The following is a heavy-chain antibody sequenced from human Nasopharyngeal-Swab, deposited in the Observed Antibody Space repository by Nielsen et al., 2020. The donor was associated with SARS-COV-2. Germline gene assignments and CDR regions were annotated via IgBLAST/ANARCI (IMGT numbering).Heavy chain of an antibody. J-gene: IGHJ3*01. D-gene: IGHD2-21*02. CDR1: GVPFRNHY. Sequence: GGSLRLSCAASGVPFRNHYITWVRQPPGKGLEWVANVRQDAREQFYADSVKGRFTISRDNAKNTVSLQMNSLRREDTAVYYCARESVVTGTDDAPDLWGRGTMVTVSS. CDR3: ARESVVTGTDDAPDL. V-gene: IGHV3-7*04. CDR2: VRQDAREQ.